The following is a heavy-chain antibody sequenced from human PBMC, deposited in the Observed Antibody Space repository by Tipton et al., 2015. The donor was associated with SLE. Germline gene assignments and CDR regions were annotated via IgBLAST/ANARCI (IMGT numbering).Heavy chain of an antibody. Sequence: TLSLTCSVSGHSISSGFYWGWIRKSPGKGLEWIGNFYHRGTTYYNPSLKSRVTISADTSKNHLSLKLTSVTAADTAVYFCARSSSVRTLLWPTFAYWGQGTLVTVSS. V-gene: IGHV4-38-2*01. J-gene: IGHJ4*02. CDR3: ARSSSVRTLLWPTFAY. D-gene: IGHD2/OR15-2a*01. CDR2: FYHRGTT. CDR1: GHSISSGFY.